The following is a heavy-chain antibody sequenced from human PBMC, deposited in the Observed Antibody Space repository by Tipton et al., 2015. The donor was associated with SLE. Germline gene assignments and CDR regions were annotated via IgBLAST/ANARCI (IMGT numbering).Heavy chain of an antibody. D-gene: IGHD2-15*01. Sequence: SLRLSCAASGFPFSTYAMYWVRQAPAKGREGVAGLSYDGTTESYADSVKGRFTISRDNSKNTLYLQMNSLCAEDTAVYYCARDGYCGGVSCFPGGYLDYWGQVALVTVSS. CDR3: ARDGYCGGVSCFPGGYLDY. V-gene: IGHV3-30*04. J-gene: IGHJ4*02. CDR2: LSYDGTTE. CDR1: GFPFSTYA.